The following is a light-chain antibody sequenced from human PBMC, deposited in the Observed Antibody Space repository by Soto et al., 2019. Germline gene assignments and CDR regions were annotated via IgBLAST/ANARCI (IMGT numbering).Light chain of an antibody. CDR2: ATS. CDR3: LQHNTYPYT. J-gene: IGKJ2*01. CDR1: KGIGN. V-gene: IGKV1-17*01. Sequence: DIQMTQSPFSLSASVGDRITITCRASKGIGNLGWFQQKPGEAPKRLIYATSNLEGGVPSRFSGSGSGTEFPLTISRLQPEDFATYFCLQHNTYPYTFGQGTKVDIK.